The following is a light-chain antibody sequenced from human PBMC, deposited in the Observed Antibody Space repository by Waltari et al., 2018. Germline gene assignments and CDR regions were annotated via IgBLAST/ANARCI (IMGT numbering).Light chain of an antibody. J-gene: IGLJ2*01. CDR3: CSRAGSSVV. CDR1: SGAVGDYNY. CDR2: DVS. V-gene: IGLV2-11*01. Sequence: QSALTQPRSVSGSPGQSVTISCTGTSGAVGDYNYVSWYQERPGKAPSPTIYDVSERPSGVPDRFSASKSGNTASLTISGLQAEDEGSYHCCSRAGSSVVFGGGTKLTVL.